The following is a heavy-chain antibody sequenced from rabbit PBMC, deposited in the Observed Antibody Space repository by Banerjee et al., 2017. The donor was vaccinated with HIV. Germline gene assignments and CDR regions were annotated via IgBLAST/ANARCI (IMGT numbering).Heavy chain of an antibody. V-gene: IGHV1S40*01. D-gene: IGHD4-2*01. CDR1: GFSFSNKYV. Sequence: QSLEESGGDLVKPEGSLTLTCTASGFSFSNKYVMCWVRQAPGKGLEWIACINTSSGNTVYATWAKGRFTISRTSSTTVTLQMTSLTAADTATYFCAREDRGSDGLVFKLWGQGTLVTVS. CDR2: INTSSGNT. CDR3: AREDRGSDGLVFKL. J-gene: IGHJ4*01.